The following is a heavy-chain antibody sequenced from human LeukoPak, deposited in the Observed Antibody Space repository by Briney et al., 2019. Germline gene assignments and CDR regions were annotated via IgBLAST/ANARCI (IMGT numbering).Heavy chain of an antibody. D-gene: IGHD1-26*01. CDR1: GFTVNSSY. CDR2: IYSGGST. CDR3: ARGGSYPNDPFDI. J-gene: IGHJ3*02. V-gene: IGHV3-53*01. Sequence: PGGSLRLSCAASGFTVNSSYMIWVRQAPGKGLEWVSVIYSGGSTHYADSVEGRITISRDNSKNTLFLQMNNLRAEDTAVYYCARGGSYPNDPFDIWGQGTRVTVTS.